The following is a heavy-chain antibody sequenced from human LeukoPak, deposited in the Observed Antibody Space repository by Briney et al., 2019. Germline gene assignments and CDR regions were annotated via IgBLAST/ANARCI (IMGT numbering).Heavy chain of an antibody. CDR3: ARDSIGAIFGVVNNWFDP. V-gene: IGHV1-46*01. J-gene: IGHJ5*02. D-gene: IGHD3-3*01. CDR1: GYTFTSHY. CDR2: INPSGGST. Sequence: ASVKVSCKASGYTFTSHYMHWVRQAPGQGLEWMGIINPSGGSTSYAQKFQGRVTMTRDTSTSTVYMELSSLRSEDTAVYYCARDSIGAIFGVVNNWFDPWGQGTLVTVSS.